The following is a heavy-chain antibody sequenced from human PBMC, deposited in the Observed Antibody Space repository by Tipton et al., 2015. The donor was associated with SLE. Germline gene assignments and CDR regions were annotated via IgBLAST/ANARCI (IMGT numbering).Heavy chain of an antibody. D-gene: IGHD2-2*02. CDR1: GGSISSSSYH. CDR2: IYYSGST. J-gene: IGHJ3*02. Sequence: TLSLTCTVFGGSISSSSYHWGWIRQSPGKGLEWIGSIYYSGSTNYNPSLKSRVTVSADTSKNQFSLNLRSVTAADTAVYYCARDRDIVLEPVPIPPAFDIWGQGTMVTVSS. CDR3: ARDRDIVLEPVPIPPAFDI. V-gene: IGHV4-39*07.